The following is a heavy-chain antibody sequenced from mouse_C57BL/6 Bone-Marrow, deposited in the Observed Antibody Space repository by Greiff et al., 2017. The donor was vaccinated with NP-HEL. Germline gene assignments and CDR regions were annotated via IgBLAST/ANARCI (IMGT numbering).Heavy chain of an antibody. CDR3: ARRDKTAMDY. CDR2: IDPCDGST. CDR1: GYTFTSYW. V-gene: IGHV1-59*01. J-gene: IGHJ4*01. Sequence: QVQLQQPGAELVRPGTSVKLSCKASGYTFTSYWMHWVKQRPGQGLEWIGGIDPCDGSTNYNQKFKGKATLTVDTSSSTAYMQLSSLTSEDSAVYYCARRDKTAMDYWGQGTSVTVSS.